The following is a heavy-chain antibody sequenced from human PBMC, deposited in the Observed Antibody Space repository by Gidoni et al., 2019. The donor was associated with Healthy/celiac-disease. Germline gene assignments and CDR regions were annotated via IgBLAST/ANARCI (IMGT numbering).Heavy chain of an antibody. CDR2: IWYDGSNK. Sequence: QVQLVESGGGVVQPGRSLRLSCAASGFPFSSYGMHWVRQAPGKGLEWVAVIWYDGSNKYYADSVKGRFTISRDNSKNTLYLQMNSLRAEDTAVYYCARDPTDGSGSYYPFDYWGQGTLVTVSS. V-gene: IGHV3-33*01. J-gene: IGHJ4*02. CDR1: GFPFSSYG. D-gene: IGHD3-10*01. CDR3: ARDPTDGSGSYYPFDY.